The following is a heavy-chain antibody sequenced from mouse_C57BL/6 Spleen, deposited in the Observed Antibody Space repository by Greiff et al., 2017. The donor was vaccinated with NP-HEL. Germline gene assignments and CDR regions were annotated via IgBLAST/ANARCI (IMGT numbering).Heavy chain of an antibody. J-gene: IGHJ3*01. CDR3: ARGDGELRFAY. CDR1: GYTFTSYW. D-gene: IGHD2-4*01. Sequence: QVQLQQPGAELVRPGSSVKLSCKASGYTFTSYWMHWVKQRPIQGLEWIGNIDPSDSETHSNQKFKDKATLTVDKSSSTAYMQLSSLTSEDSAVYYCARGDGELRFAYWGQGTLVTVSA. CDR2: IDPSDSET. V-gene: IGHV1-52*01.